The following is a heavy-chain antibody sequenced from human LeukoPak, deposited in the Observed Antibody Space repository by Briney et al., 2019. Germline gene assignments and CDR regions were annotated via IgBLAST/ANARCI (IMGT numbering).Heavy chain of an antibody. CDR1: GFTFSVHE. Sequence: GGSLRLSCAASGFTFSVHEMNWVRQAPGRGLEWVSGISGSNTYYADSVKGRFTISRDSSKNTMYLQMNNLRVEGTAVYYCSKDDCVNGICCFGKWGQGTLVTVSS. CDR3: SKDDCVNGICCFGK. J-gene: IGHJ4*02. D-gene: IGHD2-8*01. CDR2: ISGSNT. V-gene: IGHV3-23*01.